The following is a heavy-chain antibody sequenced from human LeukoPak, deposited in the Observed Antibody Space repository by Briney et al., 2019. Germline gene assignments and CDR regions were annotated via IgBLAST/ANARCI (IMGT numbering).Heavy chain of an antibody. CDR1: GGSISSYF. D-gene: IGHD3-22*01. V-gene: IGHV4-59*05. CDR2: IYYSGST. CDR3: AGSGYGAFDI. J-gene: IGHJ3*02. Sequence: SETLSLTCTVSGGSISSYFWSWVRQPPGKGLEWIGSIYYSGSTYYNPSLKSRVTISVDTSKNQFSLKLSSVTAADTAVYYCAGSGYGAFDIWGQGTMVTVSS.